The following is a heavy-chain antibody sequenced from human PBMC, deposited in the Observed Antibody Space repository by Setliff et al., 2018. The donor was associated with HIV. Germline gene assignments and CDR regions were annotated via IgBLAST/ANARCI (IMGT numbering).Heavy chain of an antibody. Sequence: SVKVSCKASGGTFGSYAISWVRQAPRQGLEWLGGNIPMFGTVSYAQKFQGRVTITTDESTSTAYMDLSSLRYEDTAIYYCARGEVIIDSYYYMNVWGKGTTVTVS. CDR2: NIPMFGTV. CDR3: ARGEVIIDSYYYMNV. V-gene: IGHV1-69*05. CDR1: GGTFGSYA. J-gene: IGHJ6*03.